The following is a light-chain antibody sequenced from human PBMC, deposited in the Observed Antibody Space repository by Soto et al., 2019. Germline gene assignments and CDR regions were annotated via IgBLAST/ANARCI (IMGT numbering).Light chain of an antibody. V-gene: IGLV2-8*01. CDR3: SSYAGSNNTYV. CDR1: SSDVDDNNY. J-gene: IGLJ1*01. Sequence: ALTQPPSASGSPGQSVTISCTGTSSDVDDNNYVSWYQQHPGKAPKLMIYEVSKRPSGVPDRFSGSKSGNTASLTVSGLQAEDEADYYCSSYAGSNNTYVFGTGTKVTVL. CDR2: EVS.